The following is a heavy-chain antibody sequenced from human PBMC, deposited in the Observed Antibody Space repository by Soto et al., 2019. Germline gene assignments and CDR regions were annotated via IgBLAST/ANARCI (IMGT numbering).Heavy chain of an antibody. D-gene: IGHD4-4*01. CDR1: GFTFSDYY. CDR2: ISSSGSTI. Sequence: GGSLRLSCAASGFTFSDYYMSWIRQAPGKGLEWVSYISSSGSTIYYADSVKGRFTISRDNAKNSLYLQMNSLRAEDTAVYYCALVEEYSNYVVFDDWGQGTLVTVAS. J-gene: IGHJ4*02. CDR3: ALVEEYSNYVVFDD. V-gene: IGHV3-11*01.